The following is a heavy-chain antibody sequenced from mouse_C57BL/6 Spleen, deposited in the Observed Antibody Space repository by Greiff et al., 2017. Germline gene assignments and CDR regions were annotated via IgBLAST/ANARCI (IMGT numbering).Heavy chain of an antibody. Sequence: QVQLQQPGAELVRPGTSVKLSCKASGYTFTSYWMHWVKQRPGQGLEWIGVIDPSDSYTNYNQKFKGKATLTVDTSSSTAYMQLSSLTSEDSAVYYCARSPPLLRYHFDYWGQGTTLTVSS. CDR2: IDPSDSYT. J-gene: IGHJ2*01. CDR3: ARSPPLLRYHFDY. V-gene: IGHV1-59*01. D-gene: IGHD1-1*01. CDR1: GYTFTSYW.